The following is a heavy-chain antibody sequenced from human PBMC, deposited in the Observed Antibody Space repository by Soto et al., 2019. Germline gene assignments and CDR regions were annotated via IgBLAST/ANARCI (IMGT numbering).Heavy chain of an antibody. D-gene: IGHD5-18*01. J-gene: IGHJ3*02. CDR1: GYTFTSYY. Sequence: AASVKVSCKASGYTFTSYYMHWVRQAPGQGLEWMGIINPSGGSTSYAQKFQGRVTMTRDTSTSTVYMELSSLRSEDTAVYYCARRLDTAMVTGAFDIWGQGTMVTVSS. V-gene: IGHV1-46*01. CDR3: ARRLDTAMVTGAFDI. CDR2: INPSGGST.